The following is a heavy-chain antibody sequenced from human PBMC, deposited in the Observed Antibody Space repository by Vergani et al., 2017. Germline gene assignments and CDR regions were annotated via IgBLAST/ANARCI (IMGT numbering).Heavy chain of an antibody. CDR2: TRYDGIVE. J-gene: IGHJ4*02. CDR1: GFTFTNYG. V-gene: IGHV3-30*02. Sequence: QVQLVESGGGVVQPGGSLRLSCAASGFTFTNYGMHWVRQAPGKGLEWVAFTRYDGIVEYYGDSVRGRFTISRDNSKNTLYLQMNRLRPEDTAVYYCATAGAAYCRGASFYDFFENWGQGTLVTVAS. D-gene: IGHD2-15*01. CDR3: ATAGAAYCRGASFYDFFEN.